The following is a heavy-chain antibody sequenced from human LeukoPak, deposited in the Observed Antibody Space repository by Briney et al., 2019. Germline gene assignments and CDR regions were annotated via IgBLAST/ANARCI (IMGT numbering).Heavy chain of an antibody. Sequence: GASVKVSCKTSGYTFTKYLIHWVRQAPGQGLEWVGTINPNGDATNYAPRLQGRLTLTRDTSTSTVYTELRGLTPDDTAVYYCARPLFCAFDNCGYWLDPWGPGTLVTVSS. CDR1: GYTFTKYL. D-gene: IGHD1-20*01. J-gene: IGHJ5*02. CDR2: INPNGDAT. CDR3: ARPLFCAFDNCGYWLDP. V-gene: IGHV1-46*01.